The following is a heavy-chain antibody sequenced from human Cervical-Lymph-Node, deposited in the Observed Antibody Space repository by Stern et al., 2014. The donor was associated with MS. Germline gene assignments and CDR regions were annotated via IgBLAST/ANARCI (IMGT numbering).Heavy chain of an antibody. D-gene: IGHD3-9*01. CDR2: INPSGDST. J-gene: IGHJ4*02. V-gene: IGHV1-46*01. CDR1: GYTFTNYY. Sequence: VQLVQSGAEVKKPGASVKISCKASGYTFTNYYMHWVRQAPGQGLDWMGIINPSGDSTSYAQKFEGRVTMTRDTSTSTVNMELSSLTSGDTAVYYCARLRGYNVLTGYLDYWGQGTLVTVSS. CDR3: ARLRGYNVLTGYLDY.